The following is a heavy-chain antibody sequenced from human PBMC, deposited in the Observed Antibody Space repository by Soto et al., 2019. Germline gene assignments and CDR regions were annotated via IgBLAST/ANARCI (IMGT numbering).Heavy chain of an antibody. CDR1: GGSISSGDYY. D-gene: IGHD4-17*01. CDR2: IYYSGST. CDR3: ARIDYGDYYFDY. V-gene: IGHV4-30-4*01. Sequence: LSLTCTVSGGSISSGDYYWSWIRQPPGKGLEWIGYIYYSGSTYYNPSLKSRVTISVDTSKNQFSLKLSSVTAADTAVYYCARIDYGDYYFDYWGQGTLVTVSS. J-gene: IGHJ4*02.